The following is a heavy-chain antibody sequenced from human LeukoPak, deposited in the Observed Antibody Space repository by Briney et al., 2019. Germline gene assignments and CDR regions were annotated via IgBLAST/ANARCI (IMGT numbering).Heavy chain of an antibody. CDR3: ARARGYYDSSGPGYRAFDI. CDR1: GFTFSSYA. CDR2: ISGSGGST. D-gene: IGHD3-22*01. Sequence: GGSLRLSCAASGFTFSSYAMSWVRQAPGKGLEWVTAISGSGGSTYYADSVKGRFTISRHTSKNTLYLQMNSLRAEDTAVYYCARARGYYDSSGPGYRAFDIWGQGTMVTVSS. J-gene: IGHJ3*02. V-gene: IGHV3-23*01.